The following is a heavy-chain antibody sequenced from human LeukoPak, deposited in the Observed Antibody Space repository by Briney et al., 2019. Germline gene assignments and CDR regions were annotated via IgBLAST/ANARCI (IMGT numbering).Heavy chain of an antibody. CDR2: ISGSGGST. D-gene: IGHD3-9*01. V-gene: IGHV3-23*01. CDR3: AKDHYDILTGYYFWYDY. Sequence: GGSLRLSCAASGFTFSSYAMSWVRQAPGKGLEWVSAISGSGGSTYYADSVKGRFTISRDNSKNTLNLQMNSLRAEDTAVYYCAKDHYDILTGYYFWYDYWGQGTLVTVSS. J-gene: IGHJ4*02. CDR1: GFTFSSYA.